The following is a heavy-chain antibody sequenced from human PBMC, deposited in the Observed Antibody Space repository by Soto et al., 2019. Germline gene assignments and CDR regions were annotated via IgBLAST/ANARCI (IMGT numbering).Heavy chain of an antibody. V-gene: IGHV1-2*02. J-gene: IGHJ6*02. CDR3: ASRYCSSTSRNYGMDV. Sequence: DSVKVSCKASGDTFTGYYMHWVRQAPGQGLEWMGWINPNSGGTNYAQKFQGRVTMTRDTSISTAYMELSRLRSDDTAVYYCASRYCSSTSRNYGMDVWGQGNTVSV. D-gene: IGHD2-2*01. CDR1: GDTFTGYY. CDR2: INPNSGGT.